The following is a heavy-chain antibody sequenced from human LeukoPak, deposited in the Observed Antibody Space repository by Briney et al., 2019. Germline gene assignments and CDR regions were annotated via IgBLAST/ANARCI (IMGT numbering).Heavy chain of an antibody. CDR3: ATAGGYGSGSYSSDY. V-gene: IGHV4-4*07. J-gene: IGHJ4*02. CDR2: IYTSGST. D-gene: IGHD3-10*01. Sequence: SETLSLPCTVSGGSISSYYWSWIRQPAGKGLEWIGRIYTSGSTNYNPSLKSRVTMSVDTSKNQFSLKLSSVTAADTAVYYCATAGGYGSGSYSSDYWGQGNLVTVSS. CDR1: GGSISSYY.